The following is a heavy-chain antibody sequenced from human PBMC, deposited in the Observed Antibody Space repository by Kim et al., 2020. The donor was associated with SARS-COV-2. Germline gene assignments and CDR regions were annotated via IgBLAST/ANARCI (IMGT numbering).Heavy chain of an antibody. D-gene: IGHD6-6*01. CDR1: GYTFTSHG. Sequence: ASVKVSCKASGYTFTSHGISWVRQAPGQGLEWMGWISGYNGNTNYAQKLQDRVSMTTDTSTSTAYMELRSLRSDDTAVYYCARVSTSVRKENWEYSSSSGVDYWGQGTLVTVSS. V-gene: IGHV1-18*01. CDR2: ISGYNGNT. J-gene: IGHJ4*02. CDR3: ARVSTSVRKENWEYSSSSGVDY.